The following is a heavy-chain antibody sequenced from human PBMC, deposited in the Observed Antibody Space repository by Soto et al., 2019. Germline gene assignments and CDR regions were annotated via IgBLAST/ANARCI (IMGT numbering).Heavy chain of an antibody. CDR3: ARVLSRGIIISDSYYYGMDV. D-gene: IGHD3-10*01. CDR1: GFTFSSYS. Sequence: PGGSLRLSCAASGFTFSSYSLNWVRQAPGKGLEWVSSISSSSSDIYYADSVKGRFTISRDNAKNSLYLQMNSLRAEDTAVYYCARVLSRGIIISDSYYYGMDVWGQGTTVTVS. V-gene: IGHV3-21*01. J-gene: IGHJ6*02. CDR2: ISSSSSDI.